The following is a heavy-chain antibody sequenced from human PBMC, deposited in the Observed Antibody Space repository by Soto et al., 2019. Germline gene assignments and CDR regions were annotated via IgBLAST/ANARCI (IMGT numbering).Heavy chain of an antibody. CDR1: GFTFSSYA. J-gene: IGHJ3*02. D-gene: IGHD3-9*01. CDR3: AKVQRITIFFALSGAFDI. Sequence: GGSLRLSCAASGFTFSSYAMSWVRQAPGKGLEWVSAISGSGGSTYYADSVKGRFTISRDNSKNTLYLQMNSLRAEDTAVYYCAKVQRITIFFALSGAFDIWGQGTMVTVSS. CDR2: ISGSGGST. V-gene: IGHV3-23*01.